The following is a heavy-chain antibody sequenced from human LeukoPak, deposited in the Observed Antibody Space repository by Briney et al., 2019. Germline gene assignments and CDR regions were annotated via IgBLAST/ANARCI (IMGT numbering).Heavy chain of an antibody. CDR2: IQPDGTEK. Sequence: GXXKLSCAASGYTFSSYWMSWVGQAPGKGLEWVANIQPDGTEKFYVHSVKRRFTISRDNAKNSLYLQMNSLRAEDTAVYSCARDKRYSSSLDYWGQGTLVTVSS. CDR1: GYTFSSYW. D-gene: IGHD6-13*01. CDR3: ARDKRYSSSLDY. V-gene: IGHV3-7*01. J-gene: IGHJ4*02.